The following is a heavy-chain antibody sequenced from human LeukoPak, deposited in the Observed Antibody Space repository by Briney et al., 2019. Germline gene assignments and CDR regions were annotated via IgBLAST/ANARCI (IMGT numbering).Heavy chain of an antibody. CDR2: ISARGDNT. J-gene: IGHJ4*02. Sequence: GGSLRLSCAASGFTFTNYAMSWVRQAPGKGLELVSAISARGDNTYYADSVKGRFSISRDNSQNTQYLQMNSLRAEDTAIYYCAKAYHYGAGSSFDYWGQGILDTVSS. CDR3: AKAYHYGAGSSFDY. CDR1: GFTFTNYA. D-gene: IGHD3-10*01. V-gene: IGHV3-23*01.